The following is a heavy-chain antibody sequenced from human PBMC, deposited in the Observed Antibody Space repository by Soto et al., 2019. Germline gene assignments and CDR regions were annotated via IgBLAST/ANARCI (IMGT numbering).Heavy chain of an antibody. CDR2: IYYSGST. V-gene: IGHV4-30-4*08. D-gene: IGHD3-10*01. J-gene: IGHJ6*02. Sequence: VNPTQTLTLTCTFSGFSLSTSGMCVSWIRQPPGKGLEWIGYIYYSGSTYYNPSLKSRVTISVDTSKNQFSLKLSSVTAADTAVYYCARDSDQRVRGYYYYYGMDVWGQGTTVTVS. CDR1: GFSLSTSGMC. CDR3: ARDSDQRVRGYYYYYGMDV.